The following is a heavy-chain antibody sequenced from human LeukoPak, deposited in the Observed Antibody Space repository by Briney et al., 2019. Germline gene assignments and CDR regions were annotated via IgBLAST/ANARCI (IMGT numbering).Heavy chain of an antibody. CDR2: IYWDDVK. J-gene: IGHJ4*02. CDR1: GFSLTTSEVG. V-gene: IGHV2-5*02. D-gene: IGHD5/OR15-5a*01. CDR3: AHRRPVSANNYFDS. Sequence: SGPTLVNPTQPLTLTCTFSGFSLTTSEVGVGWIRQPPGKALEWLAFIYWDDVKRYSPSLRSRLTITKDTSKNQVVLTMTNMDPVDTATYYCAHRRPVSANNYFDSWGQGTLVTVSS.